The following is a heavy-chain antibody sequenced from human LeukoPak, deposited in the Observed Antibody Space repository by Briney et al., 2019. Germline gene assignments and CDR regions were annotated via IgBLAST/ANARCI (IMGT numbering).Heavy chain of an antibody. CDR1: GYTFTSYY. D-gene: IGHD4-23*01. J-gene: IGHJ6*03. CDR2: INPSGGST. V-gene: IGHV1-46*01. Sequence: ASVKVSCKASGYTFTSYYMHWVRQAPGQGLEWMGIINPSGGSTSYAQKFQGRVTMTRDTSTSTVYMELSSLRSEDTAVYYCARGGSVFDGGNNYYYYYMDVWGKGTTVTVSS. CDR3: ARGGSVFDGGNNYYYYYMDV.